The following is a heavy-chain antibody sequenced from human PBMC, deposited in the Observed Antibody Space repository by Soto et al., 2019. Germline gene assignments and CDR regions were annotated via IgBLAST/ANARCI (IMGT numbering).Heavy chain of an antibody. V-gene: IGHV3-30*03. J-gene: IGHJ4*01. CDR1: GFTFDTYG. CDR2: ISVDGSGK. CDR3: GSTDVRGWYFVDY. Sequence: QVQLVESGGGVVQPGRSLRLSCEASGFTFDTYGMHWVRQAPGKGLEWVALISVDGSGKHYADSVKGRFTISRDNSMNTLYLQMDSLRAEDTAVYYCGSTDVRGWYFVDYWGHGTLVTVSP. D-gene: IGHD6-19*01.